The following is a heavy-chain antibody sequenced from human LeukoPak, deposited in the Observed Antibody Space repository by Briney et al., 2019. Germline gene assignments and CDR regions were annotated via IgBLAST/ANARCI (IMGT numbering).Heavy chain of an antibody. CDR3: ARDLWDCSGGSCYPPLGYSYGWYDAFDI. CDR2: ISAYNGNT. Sequence: ASVKVSCKASGYTFTSYGISWVRQAPGQGLEWMGWISAYNGNTNYAQKLQGRVTMTTDTSTSTAYMELRSLRSDDTAVYYCARDLWDCSGGSCYPPLGYSYGWYDAFDIWGQGTIVTVSS. CDR1: GYTFTSYG. D-gene: IGHD2-15*01. J-gene: IGHJ3*02. V-gene: IGHV1-18*01.